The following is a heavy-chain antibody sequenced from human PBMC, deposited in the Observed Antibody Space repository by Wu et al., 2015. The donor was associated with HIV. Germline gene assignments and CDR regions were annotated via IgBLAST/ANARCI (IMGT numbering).Heavy chain of an antibody. Sequence: QVQLVQSGAEVKKPGASVKVSCKASGYTFTGYYMHWVRQAPGQGLEWMGWINPNSGGTNYAQKFQGRVTMTRDTSISTAYMELSRLRSDDTAVYYCASYNSYGPYYYYYYGMDVWGQGTTVTVSS. CDR1: GYTFTGYY. CDR2: INPNSGGT. V-gene: IGHV1-2*02. CDR3: ASYNSYGPYYYYYYGMDV. D-gene: IGHD5-18*01. J-gene: IGHJ6*02.